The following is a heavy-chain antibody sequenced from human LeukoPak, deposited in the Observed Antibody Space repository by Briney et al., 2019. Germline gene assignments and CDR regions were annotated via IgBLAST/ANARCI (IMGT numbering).Heavy chain of an antibody. CDR1: GGSISSGGYY. D-gene: IGHD6-13*01. J-gene: IGHJ2*01. CDR2: IYYSGST. V-gene: IGHV4-31*03. CDR3: GAAAGTWYFDL. Sequence: SETLSLTCTVSGGSISSGGYYWSWIRQHPGTGLEWIGYIYYSGSTYYNPSLKSRVTISVDTSKNQFSLKLSSVTAADTAVYYCGAAAGTWYFDLWGQGTLVTVSS.